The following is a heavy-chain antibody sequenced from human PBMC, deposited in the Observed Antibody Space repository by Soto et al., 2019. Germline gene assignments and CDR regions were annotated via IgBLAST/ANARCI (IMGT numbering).Heavy chain of an antibody. Sequence: EVPRLESGGGLVQPGGSLRLSCAVSGFTFSSYAMSWVRQAPGKGLEWVSAISGSGGSTYYADSVKGRFTISRDNSKNTLSLQMNSLRAEDTAVYYCAAAAREYYYYGMDVWGQGTTVTVSS. J-gene: IGHJ6*02. V-gene: IGHV3-23*01. CDR3: AAAAREYYYYGMDV. CDR2: ISGSGGST. CDR1: GFTFSSYA.